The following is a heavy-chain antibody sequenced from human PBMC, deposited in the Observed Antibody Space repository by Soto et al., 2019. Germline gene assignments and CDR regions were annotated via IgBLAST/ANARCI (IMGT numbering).Heavy chain of an antibody. CDR1: GASISSGGYY. J-gene: IGHJ4*02. Sequence: KPSETLSLTCTVSGASISSGGYYWNWIRQHPGKGLEWIGDIYYSGSTYYNPSLKSRVTISVDTSKKQFSLKLTSVTAADTAVYYCARDAGDYGGPGAFDYWGQGTLVTVSS. V-gene: IGHV4-31*02. CDR3: ARDAGDYGGPGAFDY. CDR2: IYYSGST. D-gene: IGHD4-17*01.